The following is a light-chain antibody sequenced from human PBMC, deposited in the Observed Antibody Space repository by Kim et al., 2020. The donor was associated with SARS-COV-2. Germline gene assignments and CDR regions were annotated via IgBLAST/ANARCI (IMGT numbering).Light chain of an antibody. V-gene: IGKV3-20*01. CDR3: QQYGTSPYT. CDR1: QSVNSNF. Sequence: LSPGERATLSCGASQSVNSNFLAWYQQRPGQAPRLLIYGASSRATGIPDRFSGSGSGTDFALTISRLEPEDFAVYYCQQYGTSPYTFGQGTKLEIK. J-gene: IGKJ2*01. CDR2: GAS.